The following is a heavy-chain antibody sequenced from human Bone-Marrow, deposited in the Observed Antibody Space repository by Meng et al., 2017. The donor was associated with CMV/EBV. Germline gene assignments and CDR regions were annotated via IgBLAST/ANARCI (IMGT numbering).Heavy chain of an antibody. D-gene: IGHD7-27*01. CDR2: IHPHRGDT. V-gene: IGHV1-2*02. CDR3: ARDNNWGPDY. J-gene: IGHJ4*02. Sequence: ASVKVSCKASGYTFTAHYFHWVRQAPGQGLEWMGWIHPHRGDTNYAQQFQGRVTLTRDTSINTGYMELTRLTSDDTAVYYCARDNNWGPDYWGQGTLVTGSS. CDR1: GYTFTAHY.